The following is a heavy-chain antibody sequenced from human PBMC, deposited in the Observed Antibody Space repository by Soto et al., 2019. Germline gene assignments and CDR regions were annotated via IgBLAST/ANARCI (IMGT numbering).Heavy chain of an antibody. J-gene: IGHJ6*03. Sequence: QVQLQQWGAGLLKPSETLSLTCAVYGGSFSGYQWTWIRQTPGKGLEWIGEINDSGNINYNPSLKSRVTILLDTPKKQISLRLSAGTAADTAVYYCARGLILCFGELSRRGGYCYYVDVWGEGTTVIVSS. CDR1: GGSFSGYQ. CDR2: INDSGNI. V-gene: IGHV4-34*01. CDR3: ARGLILCFGELSRRGGYCYYVDV. D-gene: IGHD3-10*01.